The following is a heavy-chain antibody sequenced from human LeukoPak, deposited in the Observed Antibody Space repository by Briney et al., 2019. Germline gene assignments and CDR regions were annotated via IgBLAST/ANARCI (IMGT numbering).Heavy chain of an antibody. V-gene: IGHV3-30*04. CDR3: ARDANHFDY. J-gene: IGHJ4*02. Sequence: GALSLSCAASGLTFITYTMYWVRQAPGKGLEWVAEISFDGGNKYYADSVKGRFTISRDNSENTLYLQMNSLTAEDTAVYYCARDANHFDYWGQGTLVTVSS. CDR2: ISFDGGNK. CDR1: GLTFITYT.